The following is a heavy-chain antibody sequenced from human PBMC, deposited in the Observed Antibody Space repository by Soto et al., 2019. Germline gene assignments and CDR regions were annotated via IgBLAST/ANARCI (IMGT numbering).Heavy chain of an antibody. CDR3: AMSTYYDFWSGHMNYMDV. CDR2: ISYDGSNK. D-gene: IGHD3-3*01. Sequence: PGGSLRLSCAASGFTFSSYAMHWVRQAPGKGLEWVAVISYDGSNKYYADSVKGRFTISRDNSKNTLYLQMNSLRAEDTAVYYCAMSTYYDFWSGHMNYMDVWGQGTTVTVSS. CDR1: GFTFSSYA. V-gene: IGHV3-30-3*01. J-gene: IGHJ6*02.